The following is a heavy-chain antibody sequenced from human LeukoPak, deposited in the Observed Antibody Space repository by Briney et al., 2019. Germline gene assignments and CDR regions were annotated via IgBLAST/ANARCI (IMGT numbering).Heavy chain of an antibody. CDR1: GGSISSGSYY. D-gene: IGHD2-21*02. CDR2: IYTSGST. CDR3: ARATARSDNYYYYYYYMDV. V-gene: IGHV4-61*02. J-gene: IGHJ6*03. Sequence: SETLSLTCTVSGGSISSGSYYWSWIRQPAGKGLEWIGRIYTSGSTNYNPSLKSRVTISVDTSKNQFSLKLSSVTAAGTAVYYCARATARSDNYYYYYYYMDVWGKGTTVTISS.